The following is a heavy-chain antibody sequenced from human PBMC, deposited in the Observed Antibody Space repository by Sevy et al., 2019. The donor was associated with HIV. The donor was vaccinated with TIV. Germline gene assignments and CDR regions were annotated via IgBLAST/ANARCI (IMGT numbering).Heavy chain of an antibody. V-gene: IGHV3-7*01. CDR1: GFSFSTYW. J-gene: IGHJ4*02. CDR3: VREGLGGFSYSLDC. Sequence: GSLRLSCAASGFSFSTYWMTWVRQAPGKGLEWVATMNQDGTERDYVDSVKGRFTISRDNTKTSLFLQMNILSAEDTGVYYCVREGLGGFSYSLDCWGQGTLVTVSS. D-gene: IGHD3-16*01. CDR2: MNQDGTER.